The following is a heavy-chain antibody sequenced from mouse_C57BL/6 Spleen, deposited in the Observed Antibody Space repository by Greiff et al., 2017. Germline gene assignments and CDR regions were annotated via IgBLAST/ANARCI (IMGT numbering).Heavy chain of an antibody. V-gene: IGHV1-80*01. J-gene: IGHJ2*01. CDR2: IYPGDGDT. Sequence: QVQLQQSGAELVKPGASVKISCKASGYAFSSYWMNWVKQRPGKGLEWIGQIYPGDGDTNYNGKFKGKATLTADTSSSTAYMQLSSLTSEDSAVYFCAREGDYGSSSFNYWGQGTTLTVSS. D-gene: IGHD1-1*01. CDR3: AREGDYGSSSFNY. CDR1: GYAFSSYW.